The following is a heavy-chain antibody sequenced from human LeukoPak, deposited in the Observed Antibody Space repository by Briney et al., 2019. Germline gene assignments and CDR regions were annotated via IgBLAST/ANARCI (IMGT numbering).Heavy chain of an antibody. Sequence: PGGSLRLSCAASGFTFSSYWMSWVRQAPGKGLEWVSAISGSGGSTYYADSVKGRFTISRDNSKNTLYLQMNSLRAEDTAVYYCAKVGRKMATIGEFDYWGQGTLVTVSS. CDR2: ISGSGGST. D-gene: IGHD5-24*01. CDR1: GFTFSSYW. CDR3: AKVGRKMATIGEFDY. V-gene: IGHV3-23*01. J-gene: IGHJ4*02.